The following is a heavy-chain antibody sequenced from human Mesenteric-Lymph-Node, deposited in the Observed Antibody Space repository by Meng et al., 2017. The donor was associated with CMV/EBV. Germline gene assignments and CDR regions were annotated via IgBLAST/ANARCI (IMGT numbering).Heavy chain of an antibody. CDR3: ARMGGASSYGLDV. Sequence: WVRQAPGKGLEWLAHMFSSADKAYNTSLKSRLAISADTSRSQVVLTLTNVGPADTATYYCARMGGASSYGLDVWGQGTTVTVSS. CDR2: MFSSADK. D-gene: IGHD1-26*01. J-gene: IGHJ6*02. V-gene: IGHV2-26*01.